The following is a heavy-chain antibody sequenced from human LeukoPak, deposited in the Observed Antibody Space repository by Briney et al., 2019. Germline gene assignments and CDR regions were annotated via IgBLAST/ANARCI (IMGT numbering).Heavy chain of an antibody. D-gene: IGHD2-2*01. CDR1: GYTFTSYY. V-gene: IGHV1-46*01. Sequence: PGASVKVSCKASGYTFTSYYMHWVRQAPGQGLEWMGIINPSGGSTSYAQKFQGRVTMTRDTSTSTVYMELSSLRSEDTAVYYCARAGIVVVPAAMPLGYWGQGTLVTVSS. CDR2: INPSGGST. J-gene: IGHJ4*02. CDR3: ARAGIVVVPAAMPLGY.